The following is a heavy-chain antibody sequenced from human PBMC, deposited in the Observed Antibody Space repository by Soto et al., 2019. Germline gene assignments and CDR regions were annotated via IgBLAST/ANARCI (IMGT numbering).Heavy chain of an antibody. J-gene: IGHJ4*02. CDR1: AGSVSSGSYY. Sequence: SQNLSLSSTVSAGSVSSGSYYLSWIRQPPGKGLECIGYIYYSGSTNYNPSLKSRVTISVDTSKNQFSLKLSSVTAADTAVYYCARVSSSRALVSYFDYWGQGTLVTVS. CDR3: ARVSSSRALVSYFDY. D-gene: IGHD2-2*01. CDR2: IYYSGST. V-gene: IGHV4-61*01.